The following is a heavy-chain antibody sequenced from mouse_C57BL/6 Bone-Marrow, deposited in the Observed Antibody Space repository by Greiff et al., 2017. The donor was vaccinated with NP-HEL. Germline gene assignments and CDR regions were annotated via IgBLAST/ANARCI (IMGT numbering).Heavy chain of an antibody. V-gene: IGHV14-4*01. D-gene: IGHD1-1*01. Sequence: EVQLQQSGAELVRPGASVKLSCTASGFNIKDDYMHWVKQRPEQGLVWIGWIDPENGDTVYASKFQGQATITAETSSNTAYLQLSSLTSEDTAVYYCTSVVAPYAMDYWGQGTSVTVSS. CDR3: TSVVAPYAMDY. J-gene: IGHJ4*01. CDR1: GFNIKDDY. CDR2: IDPENGDT.